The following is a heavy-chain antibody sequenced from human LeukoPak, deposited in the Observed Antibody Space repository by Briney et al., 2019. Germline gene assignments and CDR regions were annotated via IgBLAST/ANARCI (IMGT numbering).Heavy chain of an antibody. J-gene: IGHJ4*02. V-gene: IGHV6-1*01. CDR1: GDSVSSNSAA. CDR2: TYYRSKWYN. D-gene: IGHD6-13*01. Sequence: SQTLSLTCAISGDSVSSNSAAWNWIRQSPSRGLEWLGRTYYRSKWYNDYAVSVKSRITINPDTSKNQFSLQLNSVTPEDTAVYYCARCMYSSSRYEVCGFDYWGQGTLVTVSS. CDR3: ARCMYSSSRYEVCGFDY.